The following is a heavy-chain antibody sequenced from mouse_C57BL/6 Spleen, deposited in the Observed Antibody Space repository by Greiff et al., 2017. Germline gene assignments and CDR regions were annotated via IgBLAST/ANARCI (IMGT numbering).Heavy chain of an antibody. CDR2: IRSKSSNYAT. CDR3: VRDIYDGYYRAMDY. Sequence: EVKLVESGGGLVQPKGSLKLSCAASGFTFNTYAMHWVRQAPGKGLEWVARIRSKSSNYATYYADSVKNSFTISRDDSQSMLYLQMNNLKTEDTAIYYCVRDIYDGYYRAMDYRRQGTSVTVST. CDR1: GFTFNTYA. D-gene: IGHD2-3*01. V-gene: IGHV10-3*01. J-gene: IGHJ4*01.